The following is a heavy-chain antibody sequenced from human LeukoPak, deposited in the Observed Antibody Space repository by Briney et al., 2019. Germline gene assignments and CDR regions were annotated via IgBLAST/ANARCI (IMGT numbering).Heavy chain of an antibody. CDR2: IIPIFGTA. D-gene: IGHD6-13*01. Sequence: SVKVSCKASGGTFSSYAVSWVRQAPGQGLEWMGGIIPIFGTANYAQKFQGRVTITTDESTSTAYMELSSLRSEDTALYYCTKDYSSSLAGFDYWGQGTLVTVSS. V-gene: IGHV1-69*05. J-gene: IGHJ4*02. CDR3: TKDYSSSLAGFDY. CDR1: GGTFSSYA.